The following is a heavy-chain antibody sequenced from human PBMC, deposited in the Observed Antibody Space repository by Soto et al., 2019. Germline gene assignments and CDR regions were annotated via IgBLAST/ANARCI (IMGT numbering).Heavy chain of an antibody. Sequence: EVQLLESGGGLVQPGGSLRLSCAASGFTFSSYAMSWVRQAPGKGLEWVSAISGSGGSTYYADYVKGRFTISSDNSKNPLYLQMNSLRAEDTAVYYCAKVKGSCWYDYWGQGILVTVSS. CDR2: ISGSGGST. D-gene: IGHD6-19*01. J-gene: IGHJ4*02. V-gene: IGHV3-23*01. CDR3: AKVKGSCWYDY. CDR1: GFTFSSYA.